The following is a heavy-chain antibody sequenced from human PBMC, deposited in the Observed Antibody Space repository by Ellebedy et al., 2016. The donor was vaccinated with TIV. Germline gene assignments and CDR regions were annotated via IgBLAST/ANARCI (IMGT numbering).Heavy chain of an antibody. CDR2: IGTAGDT. D-gene: IGHD5-18*01. J-gene: IGHJ4*02. Sequence: GESLKISCAASGFTFSSYDMHWVRQATGKGLEWVSAIGTAGDTYYPGSVKGRFTISRENAKNSLYLQMNSLRAGDTAVYYCARSRGYSYGLHFDYWGQGTLVTVSS. CDR1: GFTFSSYD. V-gene: IGHV3-13*01. CDR3: ARSRGYSYGLHFDY.